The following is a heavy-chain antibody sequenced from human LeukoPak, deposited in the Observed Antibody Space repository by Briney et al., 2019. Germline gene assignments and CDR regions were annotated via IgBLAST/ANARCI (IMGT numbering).Heavy chain of an antibody. V-gene: IGHV1-24*01. D-gene: IGHD4-23*01. CDR2: FDPEDGET. CDR3: ATPRGYGNSDAFDI. Sequence: GASVKVSCKVSGYTLTELSMHWVRQPPGKGLEWMGGFDPEDGETIYAQKFQGRVTMTEDTSTDTAYMELSSLRSEDTAVYYCATPRGYGNSDAFDIWGQGTMVTVSS. J-gene: IGHJ3*02. CDR1: GYTLTELS.